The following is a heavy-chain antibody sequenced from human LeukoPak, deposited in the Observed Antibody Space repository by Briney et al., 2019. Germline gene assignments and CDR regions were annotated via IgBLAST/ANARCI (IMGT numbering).Heavy chain of an antibody. CDR3: ARQRSSGAQPHDFDY. CDR2: IYYSGST. Sequence: SETLSLTCTVSGGSISSSSYYWSWIRQPPGKGLEWIGYIYYSGSTNYNPSLKSRVTISVDTSKNQFSLKPSSVTAADTAVYYCARQRSSGAQPHDFDYWGQGTLVTVSS. D-gene: IGHD6-19*01. CDR1: GGSISSSSYY. J-gene: IGHJ4*02. V-gene: IGHV4-61*05.